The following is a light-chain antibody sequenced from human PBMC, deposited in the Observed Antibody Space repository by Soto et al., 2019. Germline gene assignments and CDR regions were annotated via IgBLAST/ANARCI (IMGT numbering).Light chain of an antibody. CDR1: PSVSNS. V-gene: IGKV3-11*01. J-gene: IGKJ4*01. CDR3: QQRNQWPPVT. CDR2: DAY. Sequence: ESVLTPSPATLSLSPVERATLSCRASPSVSNSLAWYQHKPGQAPRLLIYDAYNRATGVPTRFSGSGSGTDFTLTISRLEPEDLAVYDGQQRNQWPPVTGGGGTKVDIK.